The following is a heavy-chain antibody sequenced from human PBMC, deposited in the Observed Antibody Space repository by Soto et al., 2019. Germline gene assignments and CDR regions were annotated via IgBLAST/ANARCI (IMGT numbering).Heavy chain of an antibody. CDR1: GGSISSYY. CDR3: ARLEQWLEHDAFDI. J-gene: IGHJ3*02. D-gene: IGHD6-19*01. Sequence: SETLSLTCTVSGGSISSYYWSWIRQPPGKGLEWIGYIYYSGSTNYNPSLKSRVTISVDTSKNQFSLKLSSVTAADTAVYYCARLEQWLEHDAFDIWGQGTMVTVSS. CDR2: IYYSGST. V-gene: IGHV4-59*01.